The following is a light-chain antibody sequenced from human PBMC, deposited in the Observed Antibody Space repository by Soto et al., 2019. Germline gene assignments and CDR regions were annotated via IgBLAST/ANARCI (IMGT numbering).Light chain of an antibody. Sequence: DIVLTQSPDSLAVSLGETATINCKSSQSALFSGSNKNYLAWYQHRPGQPLKLLFHWASTRASGVPDRFSASGSGTDFTLTISSLQPEDVAIYYCQQYHSFPMYTVAQGTKVDSK. V-gene: IGKV4-1*01. CDR2: WAS. CDR3: QQYHSFPMYT. CDR1: QSALFSGSNKNY. J-gene: IGKJ2*01.